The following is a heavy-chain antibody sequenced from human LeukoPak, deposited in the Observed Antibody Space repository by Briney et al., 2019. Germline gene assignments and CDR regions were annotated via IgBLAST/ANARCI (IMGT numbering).Heavy chain of an antibody. CDR1: GFTFSTYS. J-gene: IGHJ3*02. D-gene: IGHD4-17*01. CDR2: IKQDGSEK. Sequence: GGSLRLSCAASGFTFSTYSMTWVRQAPGKGLEWVANIKQDGSEKYYVDSVKGRFTISRDNAKNSLYLQMNSLRAEDTAVYYCARSHYGDYVRGAFDIWGQGTMVTVSS. CDR3: ARSHYGDYVRGAFDI. V-gene: IGHV3-7*01.